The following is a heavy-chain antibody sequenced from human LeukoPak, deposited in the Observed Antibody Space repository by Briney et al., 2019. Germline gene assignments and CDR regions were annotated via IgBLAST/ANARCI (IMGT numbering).Heavy chain of an antibody. Sequence: GRSLRLSCAASGFTFSSYGMHWVRQAPGKGLEWVAVISYDGSNKYYADSVKGRFTTSRDNSKNTLYLQMNSLRAEDTAVYYCAKDCSGGSCLDYWGQGTLVTVSS. CDR3: AKDCSGGSCLDY. J-gene: IGHJ4*02. D-gene: IGHD2-15*01. CDR1: GFTFSSYG. CDR2: ISYDGSNK. V-gene: IGHV3-30*18.